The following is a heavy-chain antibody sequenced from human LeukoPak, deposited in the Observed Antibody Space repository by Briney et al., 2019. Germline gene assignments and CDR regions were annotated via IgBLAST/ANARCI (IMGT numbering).Heavy chain of an antibody. Sequence: ASVKVSCKASGYTLTSYGISWVRQAPGQGLEWMGWISAYNGNTNYAQKLQGRVTMTTDTSTSTAYMELRSLRSDDTAVYYCARGGGTMVRGVIIKGYFDYWGQGTLVTVSS. J-gene: IGHJ4*02. V-gene: IGHV1-18*01. CDR2: ISAYNGNT. CDR3: ARGGGTMVRGVIIKGYFDY. CDR1: GYTLTSYG. D-gene: IGHD3-10*01.